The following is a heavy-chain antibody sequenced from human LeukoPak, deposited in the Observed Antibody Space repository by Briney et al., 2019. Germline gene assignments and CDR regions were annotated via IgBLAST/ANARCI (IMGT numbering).Heavy chain of an antibody. J-gene: IGHJ5*02. V-gene: IGHV1-69*13. CDR3: ARVIQLWLEYNWFDP. Sequence: AASVKVSCKASGYTFTSYDINWVRQATGQGLEWMGGIIPIFGTANYAQKFQGRVTITADESTSTAYMELSSLRSEDTAVYYCARVIQLWLEYNWFDPWGQGTLVTVSS. CDR2: IIPIFGTA. CDR1: GYTFTSYD. D-gene: IGHD5-18*01.